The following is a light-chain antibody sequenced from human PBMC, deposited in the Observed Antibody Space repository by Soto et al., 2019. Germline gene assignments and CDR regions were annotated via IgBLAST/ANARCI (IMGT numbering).Light chain of an antibody. Sequence: EMVLTQSPGTLSLSPGKRATLSCRASQSVSSSYLAWYQVRPGQAPRLLIYGASSRATGIPDRFSGSVSGTDFTLTISRLEPEDFAVYYCQQYGPSPLYSFGQGTKLEIK. CDR1: QSVSSSY. CDR2: GAS. V-gene: IGKV3-20*01. CDR3: QQYGPSPLYS. J-gene: IGKJ2*03.